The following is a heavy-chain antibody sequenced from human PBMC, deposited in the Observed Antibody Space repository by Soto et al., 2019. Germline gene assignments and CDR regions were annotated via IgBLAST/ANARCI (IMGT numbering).Heavy chain of an antibody. V-gene: IGHV3-30*03. CDR1: GFTFTSYG. CDR3: VSDRGYGHASVPYS. D-gene: IGHD5-18*01. CDR2: ISYDGGLQ. Sequence: QAHLVESGGGVVQPGRSLRLSCAASGFTFTSYGMHWVRQAPGTRLEWVAVISYDGGLQHYADSVKGRFTISRDNPKTMVLLQMNSLRAEDTAVYYCVSDRGYGHASVPYSWGQGTLVSVSS. J-gene: IGHJ4*02.